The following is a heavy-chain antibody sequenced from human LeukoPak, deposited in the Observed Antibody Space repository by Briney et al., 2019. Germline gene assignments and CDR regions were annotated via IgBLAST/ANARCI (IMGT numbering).Heavy chain of an antibody. CDR1: GYTFTNYG. D-gene: IGHD3-16*01. CDR2: ISAYNGNT. CDR3: AXHQGGXXXXWFDF. Sequence: ASVKVSCKASGYTFTNYGISWVRQAPGQGLEWMGWISAYNGNTNYAXQLQGRVTMTTDASTRTAYMELRSLRSDDTAVFYCAXHQGGXXXXWFDFWGQGTLVTVSS. J-gene: IGHJ4*02. V-gene: IGHV1-18*01.